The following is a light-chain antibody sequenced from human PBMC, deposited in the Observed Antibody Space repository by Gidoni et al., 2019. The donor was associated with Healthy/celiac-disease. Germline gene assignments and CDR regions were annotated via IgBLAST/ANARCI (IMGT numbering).Light chain of an antibody. Sequence: QSVLTQPPSVSGAPGQRVTIPCTGSSSNIGAGYDVHWYQQLPGTAPKLLIYGNSNRPSGVPDRFSGSKSGTSASLAITGLQAEDEADYYGQSYDSSLSGWVFGGGTKLTVL. CDR3: QSYDSSLSGWV. CDR1: SSNIGAGYD. V-gene: IGLV1-40*01. CDR2: GNS. J-gene: IGLJ3*02.